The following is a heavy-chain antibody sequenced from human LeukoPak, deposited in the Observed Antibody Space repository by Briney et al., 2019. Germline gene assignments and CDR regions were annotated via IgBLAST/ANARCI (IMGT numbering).Heavy chain of an antibody. CDR3: ARGYCSSTSCYTLRLGGAFDI. CDR2: ISSSTGTI. D-gene: IGHD2-2*02. Sequence: GGSLRLSCAASGFTFSSYSMNWVRQAPGKGLEWVSYISSSTGTIYYADSVKGRFTISRDNAKNSLYLQMNSLRAEDTAVYYCARGYCSSTSCYTLRLGGAFDIWGQGTMATVSS. V-gene: IGHV3-48*01. CDR1: GFTFSSYS. J-gene: IGHJ3*02.